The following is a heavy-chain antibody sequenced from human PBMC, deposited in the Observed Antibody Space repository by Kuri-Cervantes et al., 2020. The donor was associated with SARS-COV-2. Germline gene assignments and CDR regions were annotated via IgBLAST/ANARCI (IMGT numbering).Heavy chain of an antibody. CDR3: TTDLKPWRADY. D-gene: IGHD3-3*01. V-gene: IGHV3-15*01. J-gene: IGHJ4*02. Sequence: GESLKISCAASGFTFSNAWMSWVRQAPGKGLEWVCRIKSKTDGGTTDYAAPVKGRFTISRDDSKNTLYLQMNSLKTEDTAVYYCTTDLKPWRADYWGQGTLVTVSS. CDR2: IKSKTDGGTT. CDR1: GFTFSNAW.